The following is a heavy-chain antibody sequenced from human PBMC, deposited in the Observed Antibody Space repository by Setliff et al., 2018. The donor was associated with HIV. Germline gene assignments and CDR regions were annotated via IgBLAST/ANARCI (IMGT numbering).Heavy chain of an antibody. V-gene: IGHV1-3*01. J-gene: IGHJ3*02. Sequence: GASVKVSCKASGYTFTNYAIHWVRQAPRKRLEWMGWINPGNGNTKYSQKFQGRVTITRDTSATTAYMELSSLRSEDTAIFYCAREPIGGDDAFDIWGQGTMVTVSS. CDR1: GYTFTNYA. CDR3: AREPIGGDDAFDI. CDR2: INPGNGNT. D-gene: IGHD3-10*01.